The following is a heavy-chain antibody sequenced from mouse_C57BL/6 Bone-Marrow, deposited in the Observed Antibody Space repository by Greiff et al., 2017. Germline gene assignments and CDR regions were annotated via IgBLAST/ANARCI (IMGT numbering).Heavy chain of an antibody. CDR3: ARRYGGPYAMDY. CDR1: GFTFSDYY. CDR2: ISNGGGST. V-gene: IGHV5-12*01. Sequence: EVQGVESGGGLVQPGGSLKLSCAASGFTFSDYYMYWVRQTPEKRLEWVAYISNGGGSTYYPDTVKGRFTISRDNAKNTLYLQMSRLKSEDTAMYYCARRYGGPYAMDYWGQGTSVTVSS. J-gene: IGHJ4*01. D-gene: IGHD1-2*01.